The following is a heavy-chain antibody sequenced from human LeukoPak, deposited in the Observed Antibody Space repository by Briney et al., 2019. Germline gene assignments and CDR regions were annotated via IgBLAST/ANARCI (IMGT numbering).Heavy chain of an antibody. CDR3: AKGPLGYYDSSGYYPYYFDY. CDR2: IKQDGTQK. D-gene: IGHD3-22*01. CDR1: GFTFSNYW. J-gene: IGHJ4*02. Sequence: GGSLRLSCAASGFTFSNYWMSWVRQAPGKGLEWVADIKQDGTQKYYVDSVEGRFTISRDNAKNSLYLQMNSLRAEDTAVYYCAKGPLGYYDSSGYYPYYFDYWGQGTLVTVSS. V-gene: IGHV3-7*02.